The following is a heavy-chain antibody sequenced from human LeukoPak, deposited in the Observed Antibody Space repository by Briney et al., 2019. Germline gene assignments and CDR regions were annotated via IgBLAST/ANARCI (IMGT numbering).Heavy chain of an antibody. V-gene: IGHV3-20*04. CDR1: GSTFDDYG. CDR2: INWNGGGT. CDR3: ARVQDRYYSGSGFDY. D-gene: IGHD3-10*01. Sequence: GGSLRLSCAASGSTFDDYGMSWVRQAPGKGLEWVSGINWNGGGTGYAGSVKGRFTIARDNARNSLYLVMNSLRAEDTAFYYCARVQDRYYSGSGFDYWGQGTLVTVSS. J-gene: IGHJ4*02.